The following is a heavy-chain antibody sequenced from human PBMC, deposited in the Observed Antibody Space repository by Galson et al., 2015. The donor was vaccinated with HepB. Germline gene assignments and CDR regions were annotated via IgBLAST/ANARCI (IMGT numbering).Heavy chain of an antibody. J-gene: IGHJ4*02. D-gene: IGHD3-10*01. Sequence: SETLSLTCTVSVGSVNSGTYYWTWIRQSPGKGLQWIGYIDYSGSTDYNPSLKSRVTISVDTSRNQFSLRLGSVTAAGTAVYYCARLWLGGGVGSWGQGTLVTASS. V-gene: IGHV4-61*01. CDR2: IDYSGST. CDR1: VGSVNSGTYY. CDR3: ARLWLGGGVGS.